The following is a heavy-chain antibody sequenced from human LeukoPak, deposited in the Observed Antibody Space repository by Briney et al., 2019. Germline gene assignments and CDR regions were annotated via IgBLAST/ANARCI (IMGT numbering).Heavy chain of an antibody. CDR2: ISFDGSNT. J-gene: IGHJ4*02. Sequence: GGSLRLSCAASGFTFSTYGMNWVRQAPGKGLEWVALISFDGSNTYYADSVEGRFTISRDNSKNTVYLQMNSLRPEDTAMYYCAKDQGYWGRGTLVTVSS. V-gene: IGHV3-30*18. CDR1: GFTFSTYG. CDR3: AKDQGY.